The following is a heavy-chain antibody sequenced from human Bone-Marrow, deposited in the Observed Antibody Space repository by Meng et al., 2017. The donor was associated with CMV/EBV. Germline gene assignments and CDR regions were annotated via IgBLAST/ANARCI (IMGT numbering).Heavy chain of an antibody. Sequence: GSLRLSCTVSGGSISSYYWSWIRQPPGKGLEWIGYIYYSGSTNYNPSLKSRVTISVDTSKNQFSLKLSSVTAADTAVYYCARGNSSPWYYYYGMDVWGQGTTVTVSS. CDR3: ARGNSSPWYYYYGMDV. D-gene: IGHD6-13*01. V-gene: IGHV4-59*01. CDR1: GGSISSYY. J-gene: IGHJ6*02. CDR2: IYYSGST.